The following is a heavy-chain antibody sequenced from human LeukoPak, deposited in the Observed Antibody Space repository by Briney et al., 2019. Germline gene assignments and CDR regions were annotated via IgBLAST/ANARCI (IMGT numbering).Heavy chain of an antibody. Sequence: GRSLRLSCAASGFTFSSYAMLWVRQAPGKGLEWVAVISYDGSNKYYADSVKGRFTISRDNSKNTLYLQMNSLRAEDTAVYYCARGTDYYDSSGYYVWGQGTLVTVSS. V-gene: IGHV3-30*04. CDR3: ARGTDYYDSSGYYV. D-gene: IGHD3-22*01. CDR1: GFTFSSYA. CDR2: ISYDGSNK. J-gene: IGHJ4*02.